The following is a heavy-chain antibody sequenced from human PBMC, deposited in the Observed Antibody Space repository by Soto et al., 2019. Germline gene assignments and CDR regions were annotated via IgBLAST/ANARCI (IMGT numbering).Heavy chain of an antibody. CDR3: ARFDILTGYYRGLDAFDI. CDR1: GFTFSSYW. Sequence: EVQLVESGGGLVQPGASLRLSCAASGFTFSSYWMSWVRQAPGKGLEWVANIKQDGSEKYYVDSVKGRFTISRDNAKNSLYLQMNSLRAEDTAVYYCARFDILTGYYRGLDAFDIWGQGTMVTVSS. D-gene: IGHD3-9*01. J-gene: IGHJ3*02. CDR2: IKQDGSEK. V-gene: IGHV3-7*01.